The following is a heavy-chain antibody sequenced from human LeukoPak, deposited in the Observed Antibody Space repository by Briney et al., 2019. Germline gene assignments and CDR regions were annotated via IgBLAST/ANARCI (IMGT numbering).Heavy chain of an antibody. CDR2: LKSGDTK. CDR3: ARVGDHFHWYLDL. J-gene: IGHJ2*01. CDR1: GFTVATKY. D-gene: IGHD3-3*02. V-gene: IGHV3-53*01. Sequence: GGSLTLSCEASGFTVATKYMNGVRQAPGKGLEWASILKSGDTKYYSDSVKGRFTVSRDHSKNTLYLHINSLRAEDTAVYYCARVGDHFHWYLDLWGRGALV.